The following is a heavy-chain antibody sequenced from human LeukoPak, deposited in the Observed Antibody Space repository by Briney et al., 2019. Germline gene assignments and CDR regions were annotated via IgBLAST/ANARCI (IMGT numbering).Heavy chain of an antibody. Sequence: SVKVSCRASGGTFSSYAISWVRQAPGQGLEWMGRIIPILGIANYAQKFQGRVTITADKSTSTAYMELSSLRSEDTAVYYCAVNSGYGRPYYYYYGMDVWGQGTTVTVSS. D-gene: IGHD5-12*01. J-gene: IGHJ6*02. CDR3: AVNSGYGRPYYYYYGMDV. CDR2: IIPILGIA. V-gene: IGHV1-69*04. CDR1: GGTFSSYA.